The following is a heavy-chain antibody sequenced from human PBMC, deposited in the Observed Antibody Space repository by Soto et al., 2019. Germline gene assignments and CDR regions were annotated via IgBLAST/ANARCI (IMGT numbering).Heavy chain of an antibody. D-gene: IGHD3-22*01. CDR3: ATNYYDSSGYYSTPDY. CDR1: GYSFTSYW. CDR2: IYPGDSDT. J-gene: IGHJ4*02. V-gene: IGHV5-51*01. Sequence: GESLKISCKGSGYSFTSYWIGWVRQMPGKGLEWMGIIYPGDSDTRYSPSFQGQVTISADKSISTAYLQWSSLEASDTAMYYCATNYYDSSGYYSTPDYWGQGTLVTVSS.